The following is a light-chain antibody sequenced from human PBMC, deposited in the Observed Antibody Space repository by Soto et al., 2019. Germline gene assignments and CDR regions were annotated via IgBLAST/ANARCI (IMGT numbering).Light chain of an antibody. V-gene: IGKV3-15*01. J-gene: IGKJ2*01. CDR3: QQYNNWPYT. CDR2: VAS. Sequence: EIVMTQSPATLSVSPGERATLSCRASQSVSSNLAWYQQQPGQAPRLLIYVASTRATGIPARFSGTGSGTEFTLTISSLQSEDFAVYYGQQYNNWPYTFGQGTKLEIK. CDR1: QSVSSN.